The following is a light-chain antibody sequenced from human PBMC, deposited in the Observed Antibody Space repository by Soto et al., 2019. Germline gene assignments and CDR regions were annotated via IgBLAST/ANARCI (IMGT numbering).Light chain of an antibody. CDR1: QAIANY. J-gene: IGKJ3*01. CDR3: QQYDNLPLT. V-gene: IGKV1-33*01. Sequence: DIQMTQSPSSLSASVGDRVTLTCQASQAIANYLNWYQQKPGKAPNLLIYAASNLETGVPSRFSGSGSGTDFTFTISSLEPEDIATYYCQQYDNLPLTFGPGTKVDIK. CDR2: AAS.